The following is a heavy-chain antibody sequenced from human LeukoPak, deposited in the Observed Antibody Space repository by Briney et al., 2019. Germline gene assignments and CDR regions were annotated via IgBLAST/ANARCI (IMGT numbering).Heavy chain of an antibody. CDR1: GFTVSSNY. V-gene: IGHV3-53*05. CDR2: IYSGGST. D-gene: IGHD3-10*01. Sequence: GGSLRLSCAASGFTVSSNYMSWVRQAPGKGLEWVSVIYSGGSTYYADSVKGRFTISRDNSKNTLYLQMNSLRAEDTAVYYWAKSSGSGSYYNIRNYMDVWGKGTTVTISS. CDR3: AKSSGSGSYYNIRNYMDV. J-gene: IGHJ6*03.